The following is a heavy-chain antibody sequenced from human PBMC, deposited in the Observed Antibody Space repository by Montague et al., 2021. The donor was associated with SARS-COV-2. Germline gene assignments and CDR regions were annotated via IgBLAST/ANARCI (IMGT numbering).Heavy chain of an antibody. CDR1: GGSFSGYY. Sequence: SETLSLTCAVYGGSFSGYYWSWIRQPPGKGLEWIGEINHSGSTNYNSSLKSRVPISVDTSKNQFYLKLSSVTAADTAVYYCASLTLGYCSSSSGYSYWFDPWGQGTLVTVSS. CDR2: INHSGST. CDR3: ASLTLGYCSSSSGYSYWFDP. J-gene: IGHJ5*02. V-gene: IGHV4-34*01. D-gene: IGHD2-2*02.